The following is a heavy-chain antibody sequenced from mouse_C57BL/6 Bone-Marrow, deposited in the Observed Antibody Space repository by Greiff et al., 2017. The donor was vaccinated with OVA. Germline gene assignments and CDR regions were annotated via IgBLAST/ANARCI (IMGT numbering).Heavy chain of an antibody. V-gene: IGHV14-4*01. CDR1: GFNIKDDY. D-gene: IGHD2-1*01. J-gene: IGHJ2*01. Sequence: VQLQQSGAELVRPGASVKLSCTASGFNIKDDYMHWVQQRPEQGLDWIGWIDPENGDTEYASKFQGKATITADTYSNTAYLQLSSLTSEDTAVYYCTSYGNFDYWGQGTTLTVSS. CDR2: IDPENGDT. CDR3: TSYGNFDY.